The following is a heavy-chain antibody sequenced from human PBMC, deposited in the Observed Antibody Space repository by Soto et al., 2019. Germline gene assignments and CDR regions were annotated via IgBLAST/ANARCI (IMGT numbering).Heavy chain of an antibody. CDR1: GGSFSGYY. J-gene: IGHJ6*02. CDR2: INHSGST. V-gene: IGHV4-34*01. CDR3: ATDSTSRYYGMDV. Sequence: SETLSLTCVFGGSFSGYYWSWIRQSPGKGLEWIGEINHSGSTNNYNPSLKSRVTISVDTSKKQISLKLTSVTAADTAVYYCATDSTSRYYGMDVWGQGTTVTVSS. D-gene: IGHD2-2*01.